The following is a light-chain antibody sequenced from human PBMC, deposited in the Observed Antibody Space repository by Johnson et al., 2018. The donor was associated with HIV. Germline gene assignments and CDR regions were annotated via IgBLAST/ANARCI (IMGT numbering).Light chain of an antibody. CDR1: SSNIGNNY. V-gene: IGLV1-51*02. CDR2: EDN. J-gene: IGLJ1*01. CDR3: GTWDSSLSPGEFV. Sequence: QSVLTQPPSVSAPPGQKVTISCSGSSSNIGNNYVSWYQQLPGTAPKLLIYEDNKRPSGIPGRFSGSKSGTSATLGITGLQTGAEADYYCGTWDSSLSPGEFVFGTGTKVTV.